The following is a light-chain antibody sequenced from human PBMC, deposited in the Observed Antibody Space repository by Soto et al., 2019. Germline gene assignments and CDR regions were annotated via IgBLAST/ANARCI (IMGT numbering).Light chain of an antibody. CDR2: KVS. J-gene: IGKJ1*01. V-gene: IGKV1-5*03. Sequence: DIQMTQSPSTLSASVGDRVTIICRASQSVNNWLAWYQQKPGQVPNLLISKVSTLEGGVPARFSGSGAGTEFTLTISSLQPDDTGTYYCHQYSFYPRTCGQGTKVEIK. CDR3: HQYSFYPRT. CDR1: QSVNNW.